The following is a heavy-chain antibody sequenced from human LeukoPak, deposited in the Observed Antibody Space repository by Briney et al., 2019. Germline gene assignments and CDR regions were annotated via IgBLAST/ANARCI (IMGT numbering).Heavy chain of an antibody. Sequence: SETLSLTCTVSGGSISSSGSYWGWIRQPPGKGLEWIGTISYSGSTFYNPPLKSRVTISADRSESQFSLKLSSVTAADTAVYYCARDQGGYFDLWGRGTLVTVSS. CDR1: GGSISSSGSY. CDR2: ISYSGST. D-gene: IGHD1-26*01. J-gene: IGHJ2*01. CDR3: ARDQGGYFDL. V-gene: IGHV4-39*07.